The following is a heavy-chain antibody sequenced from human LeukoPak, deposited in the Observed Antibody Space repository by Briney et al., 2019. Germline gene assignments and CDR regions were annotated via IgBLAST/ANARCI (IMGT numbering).Heavy chain of an antibody. CDR2: ISGSGGNT. CDR1: GFTFSSYA. Sequence: PGGSLGLSCAASGFTFSSYAVTWVRQAPGKGLEWVSGISGSGGNTYYPDSVRGRFTISRDNSKNTLSLQMNSLRAEDTAVYYCAKEHYGSGMTTFDYWGQGTLVTVSS. V-gene: IGHV3-23*01. CDR3: AKEHYGSGMTTFDY. J-gene: IGHJ4*02. D-gene: IGHD3-10*01.